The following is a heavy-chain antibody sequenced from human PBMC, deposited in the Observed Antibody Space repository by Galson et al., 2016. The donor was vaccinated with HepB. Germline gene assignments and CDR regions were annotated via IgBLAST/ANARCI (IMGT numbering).Heavy chain of an antibody. J-gene: IGHJ4*02. V-gene: IGHV3-30*04. CDR2: VSFDGKNK. D-gene: IGHD1-26*01. CDR1: GFTFRTYS. Sequence: SLRLSCAPSGFTFRTYSMHWVRQAPGKGLEWVALVSFDGKNKFYADSVKGRFTISKDNSQSTLFLQMNSLRTDDTAVYFCARDRRPAGAFKSDRVGAAGYWGQGPLVSVSS. CDR3: ARDRRPAGAFKSDRVGAAGY.